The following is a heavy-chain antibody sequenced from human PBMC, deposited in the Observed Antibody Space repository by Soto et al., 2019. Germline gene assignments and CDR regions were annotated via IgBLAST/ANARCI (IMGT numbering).Heavy chain of an antibody. CDR2: INAGNGNT. Sequence: ASVKVSCKASGYTFTSYAMHWVRQAPGQRLEWMGWINAGNGNTKYSQKFQGRVTITRDTSASTAYMELSSLRSEDTAVYYCARDGVNYYDSSGYYSYWGQGTLVTVSS. J-gene: IGHJ4*02. V-gene: IGHV1-3*01. CDR3: ARDGVNYYDSSGYYSY. CDR1: GYTFTSYA. D-gene: IGHD3-22*01.